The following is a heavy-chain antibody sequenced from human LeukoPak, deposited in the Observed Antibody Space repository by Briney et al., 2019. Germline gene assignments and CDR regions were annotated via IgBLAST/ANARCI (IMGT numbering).Heavy chain of an antibody. CDR1: GFTFSSYW. CDR2: ISGSGGST. CDR3: AKVYSYGNYYFDY. Sequence: GGSLRLSCAASGFTFSSYWMSWVRQAPGKGLEWVSAISGSGGSTYYADSVKGRFTISRDNSKNTLYLQMNSLRAEDTAVYYCAKVYSYGNYYFDYWGQGTLVTVSS. D-gene: IGHD5-18*01. J-gene: IGHJ4*02. V-gene: IGHV3-23*01.